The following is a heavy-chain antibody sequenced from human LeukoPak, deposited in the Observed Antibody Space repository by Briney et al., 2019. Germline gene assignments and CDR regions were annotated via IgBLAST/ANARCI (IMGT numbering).Heavy chain of an antibody. CDR3: VNPGWYYDSSGYSYYCGMDV. Sequence: PGGSLRLSCSASGFTFIRYGMHWVRQAPGKGLEYVSAIFSNGDSTYYADSVKGRFTISRDNAKNTLYLQMSSLRPDDTAVYYCVNPGWYYDSSGYSYYCGMDVWGQGTTVTVSS. CDR1: GFTFIRYG. J-gene: IGHJ6*02. V-gene: IGHV3-64D*09. D-gene: IGHD3-22*01. CDR2: IFSNGDST.